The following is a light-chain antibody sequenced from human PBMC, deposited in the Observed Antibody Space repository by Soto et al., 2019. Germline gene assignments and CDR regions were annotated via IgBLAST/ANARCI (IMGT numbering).Light chain of an antibody. CDR1: ESVSSY. CDR3: QQRSNWRWLT. Sequence: EIVLTQSPAALSLSPGESATLSCRASESVSSYLAWYQQKPGQSPRLLIYDASNRATGIPARFSGSGSGTDFTLTISSLEPEDFAVYYCQQRSNWRWLTFGGGTKVDIK. J-gene: IGKJ4*01. V-gene: IGKV3-11*01. CDR2: DAS.